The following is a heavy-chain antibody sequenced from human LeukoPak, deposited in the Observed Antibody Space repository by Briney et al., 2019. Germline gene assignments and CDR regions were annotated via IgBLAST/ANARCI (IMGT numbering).Heavy chain of an antibody. D-gene: IGHD2-15*01. V-gene: IGHV1-2*02. CDR3: ASARSVAATHQRTYYYYYYMDV. CDR2: INPNSGGT. CDR1: GYTFTGYY. Sequence: ASVKVSCKASGYTFTGYYMHWVRQAPGQGLEWMGWINPNSGGTNYAQKFQGRVTMTRDTSISTAYMELSRLRSDDTAVYYCASARSVAATHQRTYYYYYYMDVWGKGTTVTISS. J-gene: IGHJ6*03.